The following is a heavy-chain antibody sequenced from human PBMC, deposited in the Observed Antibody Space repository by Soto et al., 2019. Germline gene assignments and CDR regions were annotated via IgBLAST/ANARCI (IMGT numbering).Heavy chain of an antibody. CDR2: INSDGSST. CDR3: ARDPRINMIVVPDVMDV. J-gene: IGHJ6*02. CDR1: GFTFSSYW. Sequence: PGGSLRLSCAASGFTFSSYWMHWVRQAPGKGLVWVSRINSDGSSTSYADSVKGRFTISRDNAKNTLYLQMNSLRAEDTAVYYCARDPRINMIVVPDVMDVWGQGTTVTVSS. V-gene: IGHV3-74*01. D-gene: IGHD3-22*01.